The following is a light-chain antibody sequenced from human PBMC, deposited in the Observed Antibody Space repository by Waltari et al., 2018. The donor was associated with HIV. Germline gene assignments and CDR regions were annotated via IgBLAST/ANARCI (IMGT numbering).Light chain of an antibody. CDR2: EVN. J-gene: IGLJ1*01. CDR1: SSDVGVYNL. Sequence: QSALTQPASVSGSPGQSITISCTGTSSDVGVYNLVSWYQQHPGKAPQLIIYEVNKRPSGLSTRFSGSKSGNTASLTISGLQAEDEADYYCCSYAGSTTSYVFGTGTKVTVL. V-gene: IGLV2-23*02. CDR3: CSYAGSTTSYV.